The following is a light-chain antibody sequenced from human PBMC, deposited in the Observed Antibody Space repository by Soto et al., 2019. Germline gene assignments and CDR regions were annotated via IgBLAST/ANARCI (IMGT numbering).Light chain of an antibody. V-gene: IGKV1-5*01. CDR1: QSISTY. Sequence: DIQMTQSPSTLSGSVGDRVTITCRASQSISTYLIWYQQKPGKAPKALIYDASTLRSGVPSRFSGGGSGTEFTLTISSLQPDDFATYYCQQYNTYSTFGQGTRLEIK. CDR3: QQYNTYST. J-gene: IGKJ5*01. CDR2: DAS.